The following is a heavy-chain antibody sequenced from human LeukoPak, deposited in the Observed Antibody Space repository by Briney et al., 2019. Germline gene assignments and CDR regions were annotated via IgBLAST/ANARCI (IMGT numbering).Heavy chain of an antibody. CDR3: ARPGGYIANDAFDI. D-gene: IGHD5-12*01. CDR1: GFTFSSYW. V-gene: IGHV3-74*01. J-gene: IGHJ3*02. Sequence: GGSLRLSCAASGFTFSSYWMHWVRQAPGKGLVWVSRINSDGSSTSYADSVEGRFTISRDNAKNTLYLQMNSLRAEDTAVYYCARPGGYIANDAFDIWGQGTMVTVSS. CDR2: INSDGSST.